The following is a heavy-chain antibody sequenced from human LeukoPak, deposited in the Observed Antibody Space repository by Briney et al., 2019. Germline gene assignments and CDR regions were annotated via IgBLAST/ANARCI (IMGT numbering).Heavy chain of an antibody. CDR2: IGGSGFTT. D-gene: IGHD2-8*02. CDR1: GFTFGSYV. J-gene: IGHJ4*02. Sequence: PGGSLRLSCAASGFTFGSYVMNWVRQTPLKGLEWVSRIGGSGFTTYYAGSEKGRFTISRDNSKNTLYLQMNSLRAEDTAMYYCAKGLLGHFDYWGQGALVTVSS. V-gene: IGHV3-23*01. CDR3: AKGLLGHFDY.